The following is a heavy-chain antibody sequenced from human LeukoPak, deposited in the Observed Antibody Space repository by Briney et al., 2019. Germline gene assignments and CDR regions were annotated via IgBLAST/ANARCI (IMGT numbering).Heavy chain of an antibody. CDR2: IYTSGST. D-gene: IGHD2-21*02. V-gene: IGHV4-4*07. CDR3: ARDEHIVVVTAIPIGANWFDP. Sequence: SETLSLTCTVSGGSISSYYWSWIRQPAGKGLEWIGRIYTSGSTNYNPSLKSRVTMSVDTSKNQFSLKLSSVTAADTAVYYCARDEHIVVVTAIPIGANWFDPWGQGTLVTVSS. J-gene: IGHJ5*02. CDR1: GGSISSYY.